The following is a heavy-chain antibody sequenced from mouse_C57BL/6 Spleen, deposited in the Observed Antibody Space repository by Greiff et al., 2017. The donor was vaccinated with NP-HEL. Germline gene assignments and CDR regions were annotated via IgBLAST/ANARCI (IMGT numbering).Heavy chain of an antibody. Sequence: EVQVVESGGGLVQPGGSLKLSCAASGFTFSDYGMAWVRQAPRKGPEWVAFISNLAYSIYYADTVTGRFTISRENAKNTLYLEMSSLRSEDTAMYYCARLDYGYDPGFAYWGQGTLVTVSA. J-gene: IGHJ3*01. CDR1: GFTFSDYG. CDR3: ARLDYGYDPGFAY. V-gene: IGHV5-15*01. D-gene: IGHD2-2*01. CDR2: ISNLAYSI.